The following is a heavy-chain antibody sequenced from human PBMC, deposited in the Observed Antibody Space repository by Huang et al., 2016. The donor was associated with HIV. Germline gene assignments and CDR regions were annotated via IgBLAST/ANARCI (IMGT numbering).Heavy chain of an antibody. CDR2: INPRRGGT. V-gene: IGHV1-2*02. CDR3: ARDWSFGSSTSPAD. CDR1: GYTFTDSN. D-gene: IGHD6-6*01. Sequence: QVQLVQSGAEVKNPGASVRVSCKASGYTFTDSNIQWVRQAPGQGLEWMGWINPRRGGTIYAQIFQGRITMTRDTTISTVHMDLRRIQSDDTAVYFCARDWSFGSSTSPADWGQGTLVTVSS. J-gene: IGHJ4*02.